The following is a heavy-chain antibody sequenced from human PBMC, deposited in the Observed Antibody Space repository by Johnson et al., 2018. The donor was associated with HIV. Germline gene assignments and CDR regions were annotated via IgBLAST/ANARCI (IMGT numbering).Heavy chain of an antibody. Sequence: VQLMESGGGLVQPGGSLRLSCAASGFTVSSNYMSWVRQAPGKGLEWVSVIYSGGSTYYADSVKGRFTISRDNSKNTLYLEMNSLRAEDTAVYYCARAGSTSGWFDAFDIWGQGTMVTVSS. CDR3: ARAGSTSGWFDAFDI. CDR1: GFTVSSNY. D-gene: IGHD6-19*01. CDR2: IYSGGST. V-gene: IGHV3-53*01. J-gene: IGHJ3*02.